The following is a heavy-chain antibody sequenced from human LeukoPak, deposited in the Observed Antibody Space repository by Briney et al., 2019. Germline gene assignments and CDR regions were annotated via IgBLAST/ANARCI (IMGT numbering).Heavy chain of an antibody. D-gene: IGHD3-16*01. V-gene: IGHV3-15*01. CDR2: MKSKRSGGTT. CDR3: TWMTTFFTVDF. J-gene: IGHJ4*02. Sequence: PGVSLRLSCTVSGIPFSDAWMSWVRQAPGQGLEWVGRMKSKRSGGTTDYAAPVKGRFTISRDGPRNTLYLQMDSLQIEDTGVYYCTWMTTFFTVDFWGQGTRVTVSS. CDR1: GIPFSDAW.